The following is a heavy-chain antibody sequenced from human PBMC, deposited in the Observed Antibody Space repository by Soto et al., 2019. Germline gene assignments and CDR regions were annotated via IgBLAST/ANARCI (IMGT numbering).Heavy chain of an antibody. CDR3: TKEHSNYTDNWFDP. J-gene: IGHJ5*02. V-gene: IGHV3-23*01. CDR2: IDSGGGST. D-gene: IGHD4-4*01. CDR1: GFSFSNYA. Sequence: EVQLLVSGGGSVQPGGSLRLSCAASGFSFSNYAMSWVRQAPGTGLEWVSAIDSGGGSTYYAASVKGRFSISRDNSMNTLYLQMNSLRAEDTAIYYCTKEHSNYTDNWFDPWGQGTRVSVSS.